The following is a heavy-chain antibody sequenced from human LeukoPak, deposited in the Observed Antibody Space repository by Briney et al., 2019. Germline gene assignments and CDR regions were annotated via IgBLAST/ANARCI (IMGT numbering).Heavy chain of an antibody. Sequence: GGSLRLSCAASGFTFSNFNMNWVRQAPGEGLEWVSTISIASTHILYADSVKGRFTISRDNAKNSLYLQMNSLRVEDTAVYYCARGLQYNDAFDIWGQGTMVTVSS. CDR3: ARGLQYNDAFDI. D-gene: IGHD1-1*01. V-gene: IGHV3-21*01. CDR1: GFTFSNFN. CDR2: ISIASTHI. J-gene: IGHJ3*02.